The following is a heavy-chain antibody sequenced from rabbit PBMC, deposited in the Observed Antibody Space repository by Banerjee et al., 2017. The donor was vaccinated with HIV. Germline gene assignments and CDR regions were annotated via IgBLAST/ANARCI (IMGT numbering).Heavy chain of an antibody. Sequence: QSLEESGGDLVQPEGSLTLTCKASGLDFSSSYYMCWVRQAPGKGLEWIGCIYTSSGSSWYASWAKGRFTISKTSSTTVDLKMTSLTAADTATYFCARAGYGGYGCDLWGPGTLVTVS. D-gene: IGHD6-1*01. J-gene: IGHJ4*01. CDR1: GLDFSSSYY. V-gene: IGHV1S40*01. CDR3: ARAGYGGYGCDL. CDR2: IYTSSGSS.